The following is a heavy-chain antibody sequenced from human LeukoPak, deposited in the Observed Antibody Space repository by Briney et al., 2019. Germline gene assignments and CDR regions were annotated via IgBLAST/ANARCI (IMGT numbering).Heavy chain of an antibody. Sequence: PRGCLRLSCAASGFTVSSNYISSGRQAPGKGLEWVSVIYSGGSTYYADSVKGRFTISRDNSKNTLYLQMNSLRAEDTAVYYCARFRMGVSYFDYWGQGTLVTVSS. CDR1: GFTVSSNY. CDR2: IYSGGST. CDR3: ARFRMGVSYFDY. J-gene: IGHJ4*02. V-gene: IGHV3-66*01. D-gene: IGHD3-16*01.